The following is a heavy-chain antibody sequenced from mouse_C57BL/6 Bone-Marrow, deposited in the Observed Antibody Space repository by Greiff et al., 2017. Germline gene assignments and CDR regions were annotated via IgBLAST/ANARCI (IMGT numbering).Heavy chain of an antibody. V-gene: IGHV14-2*01. CDR2: IDPEDGDT. D-gene: IGHD1-1*01. CDR3: AMDYGSSPYY. Sequence: VQLQQSGAELVKPGASVKLSCTASGFNIKDYYMHWVKQRTEQGLEWIGRIDPEDGDTKYAPKFQGKATITADTSSNTAYLQLSSLTSEATAVYYCAMDYGSSPYYWGQGTTLTVSS. J-gene: IGHJ2*01. CDR1: GFNIKDYY.